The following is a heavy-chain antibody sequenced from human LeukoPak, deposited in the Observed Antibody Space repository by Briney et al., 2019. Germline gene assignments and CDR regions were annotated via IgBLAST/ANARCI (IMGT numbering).Heavy chain of an antibody. CDR1: GFTFSDAW. CDR2: IKSKTDGGTT. CDR3: STSLRGSDYCLDY. J-gene: IGHJ4*02. Sequence: PGGSLRLSCAASGFTFSDAWVSWVRQAPGMGREWVGRIKSKTDGGTTDYAAPVKGRFTISRDDSSGTLYLLMNSLKTEDTAVYYCSTSLRGSDYCLDYWGQGTLVAVSS. V-gene: IGHV3-15*01. D-gene: IGHD2-21*02.